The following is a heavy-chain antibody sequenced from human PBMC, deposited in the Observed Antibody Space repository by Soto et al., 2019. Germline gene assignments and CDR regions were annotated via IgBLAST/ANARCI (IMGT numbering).Heavy chain of an antibody. CDR2: TYYRSKWYN. Sequence: SQTLSLTCAISGDSVSSNSAAWSWIRQSPSRGLEWLGRTYYRSKWYNDYAVSVKSRITINPDTSKNQFSLQLNSVTPEDTAVYYCARDESSGWYTYYYYGMDVWGQGTTVTVSS. CDR1: GDSVSSNSAA. J-gene: IGHJ6*02. CDR3: ARDESSGWYTYYYYGMDV. V-gene: IGHV6-1*01. D-gene: IGHD6-19*01.